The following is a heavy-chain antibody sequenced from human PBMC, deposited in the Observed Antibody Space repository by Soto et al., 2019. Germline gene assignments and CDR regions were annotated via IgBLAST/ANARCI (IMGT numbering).Heavy chain of an antibody. CDR1: GYSFTSYW. CDR3: ASHSQYYYGAGSLAWYYYGMDV. Sequence: PGESLKISCKGSGYSFTSYWISWVRQMPGKGLEWMGRIDPSDSYTNYSPSFQGHVTISADKSISTAYLQWSSLKASDTAMYYCASHSQYYYGAGSLAWYYYGMDVWGQGSTVPVSS. V-gene: IGHV5-10-1*01. D-gene: IGHD3-10*01. CDR2: IDPSDSYT. J-gene: IGHJ6*02.